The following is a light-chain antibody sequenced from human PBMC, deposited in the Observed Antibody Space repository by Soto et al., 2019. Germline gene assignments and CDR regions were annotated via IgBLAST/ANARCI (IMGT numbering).Light chain of an antibody. CDR1: QGISSY. V-gene: IGKV1-9*01. Sequence: DIQFTQSPSFLSASVGDRVTITCRASQGISSYLAWYQQKPGKAPKLLIYATSTLQSGVPSRFSGSGSGTELTLTISSLQPEDFATYYCQQLNSYPTFTFGPGTKVDIK. J-gene: IGKJ3*01. CDR3: QQLNSYPTFT. CDR2: ATS.